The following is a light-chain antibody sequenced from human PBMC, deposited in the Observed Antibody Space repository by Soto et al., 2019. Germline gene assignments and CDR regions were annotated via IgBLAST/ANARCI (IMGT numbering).Light chain of an antibody. CDR2: EVS. CDR3: SSYKSSSTLYV. V-gene: IGLV2-14*01. Sequence: QSVLTQPASVSGSPGQSITISCTGTSSDVGYYNYVSWYQQHPGKAPKLIIYEVSNRPSGVSNRFSGSKSGNTASLTISGLQAEDEADYYCSSYKSSSTLYVFGTGTKVTVL. CDR1: SSDVGYYNY. J-gene: IGLJ1*01.